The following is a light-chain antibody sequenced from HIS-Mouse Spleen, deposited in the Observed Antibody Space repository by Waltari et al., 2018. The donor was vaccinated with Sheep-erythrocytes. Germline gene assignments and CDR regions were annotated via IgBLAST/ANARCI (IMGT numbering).Light chain of an antibody. CDR1: RSDVGGYNY. CDR3: CSYAGSSTPWV. V-gene: IGLV2-11*01. Sequence: QSALTQPRSVSGSPGQSVTISCTGTRSDVGGYNYVSWYQQHPGKAPKLMIYDVSKRPSGVPDRFSGSKSGNTASLTISGLQAEDEADYYCCSYAGSSTPWVFGGGTKLTVL. CDR2: DVS. J-gene: IGLJ3*02.